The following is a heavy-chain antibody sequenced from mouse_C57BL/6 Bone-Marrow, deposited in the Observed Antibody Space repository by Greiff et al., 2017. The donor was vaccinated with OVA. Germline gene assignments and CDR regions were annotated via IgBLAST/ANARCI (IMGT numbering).Heavy chain of an antibody. CDR1: GFTLTSYG. D-gene: IGHD2-4*01. V-gene: IGHV2-6-1*01. CDR2: IWSEGSA. CDR3: ARQKITTGYYYAMDY. J-gene: IGHJ4*01. Sequence: VQRVESGPGLVAPSQSLSITCTVSGFTLTSYGVHWVRQPPGKGLEWLVVIWSEGSANYHSALKSILSISKYNSMSQVFLTMNSLHTDDTAMYYCARQKITTGYYYAMDYWGQGTSVTVSS.